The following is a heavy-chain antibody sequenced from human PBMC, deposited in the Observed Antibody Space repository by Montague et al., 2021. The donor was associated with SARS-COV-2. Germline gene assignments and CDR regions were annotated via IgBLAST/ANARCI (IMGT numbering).Heavy chain of an antibody. CDR1: GFSFSSFS. CDR3: VRDPGMNGLDI. D-gene: IGHD2-8*01. CDR2: VSTDVNEK. V-gene: IGHV3-30*04. J-gene: IGHJ3*02. Sequence: SLRLSCAASGFSFSSFSMHWVRQAPGKGLESLAFVSTDVNEKYYSGSVRGRFTISRDNSKNTVSLQVNSLRVEDTAVYYCVRDPGMNGLDIWGQGTRVTVSS.